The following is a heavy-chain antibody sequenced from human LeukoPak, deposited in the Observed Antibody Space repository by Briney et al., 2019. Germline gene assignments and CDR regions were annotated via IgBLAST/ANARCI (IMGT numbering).Heavy chain of an antibody. D-gene: IGHD2-15*01. V-gene: IGHV3-30*02. Sequence: GGSLRLSCAASGFTFSSYGMYWVRQAPGKGLEWVAFMRSDGSNKYYADSVKGRFTISRDNAKNSLYLQMNSLRAEDTAVYYCAREAAGFDPWGQGTLVTVSS. CDR3: AREAAGFDP. CDR1: GFTFSSYG. CDR2: MRSDGSNK. J-gene: IGHJ5*02.